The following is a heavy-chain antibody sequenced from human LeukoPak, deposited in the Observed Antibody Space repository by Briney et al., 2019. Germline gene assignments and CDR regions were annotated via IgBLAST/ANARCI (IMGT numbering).Heavy chain of an antibody. V-gene: IGHV1-2*02. CDR3: AREVQIVGATYRKPYNWFDS. D-gene: IGHD1-26*01. Sequence: ASVKVSCKASGYTFTSYDINWVRQAPGQGLEWMGWINPNSGGTNYAQKFQGRVTMTRDTSISTACMELSRLRSDDTAVYYCAREVQIVGATYRKPYNWFDSWGQGTLVTVSS. J-gene: IGHJ5*01. CDR1: GYTFTSYD. CDR2: INPNSGGT.